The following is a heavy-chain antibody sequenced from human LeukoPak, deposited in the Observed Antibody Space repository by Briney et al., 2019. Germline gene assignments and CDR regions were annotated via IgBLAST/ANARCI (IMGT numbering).Heavy chain of an antibody. J-gene: IGHJ4*02. D-gene: IGHD4-17*01. Sequence: GGSLRLSCAASGFTFSSYAMSWVRQAPGKGLEWVSYISGSSGIIDYADSVRGRFTISRDNAKNTLYLQMNSLRAEDTAVYYCARAGYGDLDYWGQGTLVTVSS. CDR2: ISGSSGII. CDR1: GFTFSSYA. CDR3: ARAGYGDLDY. V-gene: IGHV3-48*01.